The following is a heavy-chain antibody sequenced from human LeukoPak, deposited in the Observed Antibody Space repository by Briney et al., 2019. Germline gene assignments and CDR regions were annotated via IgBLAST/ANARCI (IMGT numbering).Heavy chain of an antibody. D-gene: IGHD3-10*01. Sequence: SETLSLTCAVSGYSISSGYYWGWIRQPPGKGLEWIGSIYHSGSTYYNPSLKSRVTISVDMSKNQFSLKLSSVTPADTAVYYCARGSTMVRGILDYWGQGTLVTVSS. CDR1: GYSISSGYY. CDR3: ARGSTMVRGILDY. CDR2: IYHSGST. V-gene: IGHV4-38-2*01. J-gene: IGHJ4*02.